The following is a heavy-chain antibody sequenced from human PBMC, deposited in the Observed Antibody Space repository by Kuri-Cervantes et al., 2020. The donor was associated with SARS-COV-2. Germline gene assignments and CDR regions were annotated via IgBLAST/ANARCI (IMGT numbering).Heavy chain of an antibody. CDR1: GGSISSGDYY. CDR3: ARDAGSNLPAAIVLLSAFDI. D-gene: IGHD2-2*02. Sequence: SETLSLTCTVSGGSISSGDYYWSWIRQPPGKGLEWIGYIYYSGSTYYNPSLKSRVTISVDTSKNQFSLKLSSVTAADTAVYYCARDAGSNLPAAIVLLSAFDIWGQGTMVTVSS. V-gene: IGHV4-30-4*08. CDR2: IYYSGST. J-gene: IGHJ3*02.